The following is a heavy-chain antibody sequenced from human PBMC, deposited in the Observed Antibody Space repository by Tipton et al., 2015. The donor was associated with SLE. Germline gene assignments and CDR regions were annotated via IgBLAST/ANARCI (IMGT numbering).Heavy chain of an antibody. J-gene: IGHJ4*02. D-gene: IGHD3-10*01. V-gene: IGHV4-34*01. CDR3: ASLRTEYYSGSSAAY. CDR1: GTSFSAYS. Sequence: TLSLTCAVYGTSFSAYSWTWICQPPGTGLAWIGEVNHSGSTNYNPSLKSRVTISVDTSKNHFSLKLSSVTAADTAVYYCASLRTEYYSGSSAAYWGQCTRVTVSP. CDR2: VNHSGST.